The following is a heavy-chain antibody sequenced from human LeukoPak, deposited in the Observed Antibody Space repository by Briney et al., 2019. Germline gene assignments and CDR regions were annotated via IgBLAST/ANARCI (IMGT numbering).Heavy chain of an antibody. D-gene: IGHD5-18*01. V-gene: IGHV3-30-3*01. CDR1: GFTFSSYA. CDR2: ISYDGSNK. Sequence: GGSLRLSCAASGFTFSSYAMHWVRQAPGKGLEWEAVISYDGSNKYYADSVKGRFTISRDNSKNTLYLQMNSLRAEDTAVYYCARDRYSYGCFDYWGQGTLVTVSS. J-gene: IGHJ4*02. CDR3: ARDRYSYGCFDY.